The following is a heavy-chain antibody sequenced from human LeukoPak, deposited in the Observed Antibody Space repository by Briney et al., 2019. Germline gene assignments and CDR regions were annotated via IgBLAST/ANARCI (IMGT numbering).Heavy chain of an antibody. CDR1: GFTFSDYY. D-gene: IGHD3-22*01. CDR3: ARGAAHDSSGYPDY. Sequence: GGSLRLSCAASGFTFSDYYMSWIRQAPGKGLEWVSYISSSGSTIYYADSVKGRFTISRDNAKNSLYLQMSSLRSEDTAVYYCARGAAHDSSGYPDYWGQGTLVTVSS. CDR2: ISSSGSTI. J-gene: IGHJ4*02. V-gene: IGHV3-11*01.